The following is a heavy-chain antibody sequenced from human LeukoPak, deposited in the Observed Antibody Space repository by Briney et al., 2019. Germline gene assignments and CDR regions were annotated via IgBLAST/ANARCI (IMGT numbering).Heavy chain of an antibody. V-gene: IGHV3-23*01. J-gene: IGHJ5*02. CDR2: ISGSGGST. D-gene: IGHD5-12*01. CDR3: AKDPNDGYDFRWFDP. CDR1: GFTFSSYA. Sequence: GGSLRLSCAASGFTFSSYAMSWVRQAPGKGLEWVSAISGSGGSTYYADSVKGRFTISRDNSKNTLYLQMNSLRAEDTAVYYCAKDPNDGYDFRWFDPWGQGTLVTVSS.